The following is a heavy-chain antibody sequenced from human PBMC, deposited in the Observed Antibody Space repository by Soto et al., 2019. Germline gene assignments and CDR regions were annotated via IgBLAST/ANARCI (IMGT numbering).Heavy chain of an antibody. CDR3: TPDSIEVAADTKDY. CDR1: GFTFSNAW. Sequence: EVQLVESGGGLVKPGGSLRLSCAASGFTFSNAWMNWVRQAPGKGLEWVGRIKSKTDGGTTDYAAPVKGRFTISRDDSKNTLHLQMNSLNTEAAAVYYCTPDSIEVAADTKDYWGQGTLVTVAT. CDR2: IKSKTDGGTT. V-gene: IGHV3-15*07. D-gene: IGHD6-19*01. J-gene: IGHJ4*02.